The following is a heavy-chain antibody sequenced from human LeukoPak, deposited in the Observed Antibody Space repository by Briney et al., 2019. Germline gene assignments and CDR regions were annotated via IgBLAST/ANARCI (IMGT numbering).Heavy chain of an antibody. Sequence: SETLSLTCTVSGGSISSGGYYWSWIRQHPGKGLECIGYIYYSGSTYYNPSLKSRVTISVDTSKNQFSLKLSSVTAADTAVYYCARALIVSGYYSSYFDYWGQGTLVTVSS. D-gene: IGHD3-22*01. J-gene: IGHJ4*02. CDR3: ARALIVSGYYSSYFDY. V-gene: IGHV4-31*03. CDR2: IYYSGST. CDR1: GGSISSGGYY.